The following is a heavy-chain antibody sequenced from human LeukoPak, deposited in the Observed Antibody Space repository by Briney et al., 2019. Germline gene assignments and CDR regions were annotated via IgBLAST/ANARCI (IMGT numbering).Heavy chain of an antibody. CDR2: IHPSDSDP. CDR3: ATGWRGTYYDPAHY. CDR1: GYSFTTYW. J-gene: IGHJ4*02. V-gene: IGHV5-51*01. D-gene: IGHD3-22*01. Sequence: GESPKISCKGSGYSFTTYWIGWVRQMSRKGLGWVAMIHPSDSDPRYSPSFQGQVTISADKSINTAYLQWSSLKASDTAMYYCATGWRGTYYDPAHYWGQGTLVTVPS.